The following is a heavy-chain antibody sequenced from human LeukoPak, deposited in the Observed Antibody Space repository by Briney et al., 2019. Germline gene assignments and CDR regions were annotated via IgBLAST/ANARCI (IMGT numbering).Heavy chain of an antibody. CDR2: IRGSGGSR. J-gene: IGHJ4*02. Sequence: HPGGSLRLSCAASGFTFSSYAMSWVRQAPGKGLEWVSAIRGSGGSRFYAESVTGRFTISRDNSKNTLYLQMNSLRAEDTAVYYCAKNYGYSGYDYLDYWGQGTLVTVSS. CDR3: AKNYGYSGYDYLDY. CDR1: GFTFSSYA. V-gene: IGHV3-23*01. D-gene: IGHD5-12*01.